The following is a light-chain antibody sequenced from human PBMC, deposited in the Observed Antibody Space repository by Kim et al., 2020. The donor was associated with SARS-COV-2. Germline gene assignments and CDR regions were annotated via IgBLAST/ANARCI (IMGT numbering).Light chain of an antibody. CDR2: GAS. CDR3: QQYGSSPLT. V-gene: IGKV3-20*01. CDR1: QSVSSSY. J-gene: IGKJ4*01. Sequence: EIVLTQSPGTLSLSPGERATLSCRASQSVSSSYLAWYQQKPGQAPRLLISGASSRATGIPDRFSGSVSGTDFTLTISRLEPEDFAVYYCQQYGSSPLTFGGGTQVDIK.